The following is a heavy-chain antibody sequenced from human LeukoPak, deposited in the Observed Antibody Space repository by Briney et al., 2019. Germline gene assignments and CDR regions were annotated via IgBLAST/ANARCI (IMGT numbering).Heavy chain of an antibody. D-gene: IGHD2-2*02. Sequence: SETLSLTCTVSGGSISSYYWSWIRQPPGKGLEWIGYIYYSGSTNYNPSLKSRVTISVDTSKNQFSLKLSSVTAADTAVYYCSRAIPLDYWGQGTLVTVSS. CDR1: GGSISSYY. V-gene: IGHV4-59*01. J-gene: IGHJ4*02. CDR3: SRAIPLDY. CDR2: IYYSGST.